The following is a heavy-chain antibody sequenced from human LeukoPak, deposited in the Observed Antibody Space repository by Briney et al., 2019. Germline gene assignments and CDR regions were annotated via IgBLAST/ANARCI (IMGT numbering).Heavy chain of an antibody. J-gene: IGHJ6*02. D-gene: IGHD3-10*01. CDR2: MNPNSGNT. Sequence: GASVKVSCKASGYTFTSYDINWVRQATGQGLEWMGWMNPNSGNTGYAQKFQGRVTMTRNTSIGTAYMELSSLRSEDTAVYYCARRAKRITMVRGVIYYGMDVWGQGTTVTVSS. CDR1: GYTFTSYD. V-gene: IGHV1-8*01. CDR3: ARRAKRITMVRGVIYYGMDV.